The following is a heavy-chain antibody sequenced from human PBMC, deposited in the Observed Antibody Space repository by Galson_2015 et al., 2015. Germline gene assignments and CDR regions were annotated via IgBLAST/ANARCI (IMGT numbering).Heavy chain of an antibody. J-gene: IGHJ4*02. V-gene: IGHV3-23*01. D-gene: IGHD2-15*01. Sequence: SLRLSCAASGFTFSSYAMSWVRQAPGKGLEWVSAISGSGGSTYYAGSVKGRFTISRDNSKNTLYLQMNSLRAEDTAVYYCGLYCSGGSCYLPLYWGQGTLVTVSS. CDR2: ISGSGGST. CDR3: GLYCSGGSCYLPLY. CDR1: GFTFSSYA.